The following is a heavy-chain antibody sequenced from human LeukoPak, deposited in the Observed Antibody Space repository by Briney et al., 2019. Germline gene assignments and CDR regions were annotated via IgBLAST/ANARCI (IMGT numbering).Heavy chain of an antibody. J-gene: IGHJ3*02. CDR1: SGSIITSNYY. CDR2: IFYSGST. CDR3: GRVGVAGTYRGDAFDI. V-gene: IGHV4-39*07. D-gene: IGHD2-15*01. Sequence: PSETLSLTCTVSSGSIITSNYYWGWVRQPPGKALEWIGNIFYSGSTYYSPSLKSRVTISLDTSKNQFSLKLSSVTAADTAVYYCGRVGVAGTYRGDAFDIWGQGTMVTVSS.